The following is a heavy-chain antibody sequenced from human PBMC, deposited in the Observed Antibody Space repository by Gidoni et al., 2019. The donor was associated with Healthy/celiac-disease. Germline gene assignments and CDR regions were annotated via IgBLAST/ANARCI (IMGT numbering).Heavy chain of an antibody. J-gene: IGHJ4*02. CDR2: ISWNSGSI. D-gene: IGHD3-10*01. Sequence: EVQLVESGGGLVQPGRSLRLSCAASGFTFGDYAMHWVRQAPGKGLEWVSGISWNSGSIGYADSVKGRFTISRDNAKNSLYLQMNSLRAEDTALYYCAKGSVVRGVIGGSFDYWGQGTLVTVSS. CDR1: GFTFGDYA. CDR3: AKGSVVRGVIGGSFDY. V-gene: IGHV3-9*01.